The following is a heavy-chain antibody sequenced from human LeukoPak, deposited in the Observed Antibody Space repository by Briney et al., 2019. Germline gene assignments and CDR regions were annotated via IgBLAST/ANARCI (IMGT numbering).Heavy chain of an antibody. Sequence: PSETLSLTCTVSGGSISSGGYYWSWIRQHPGKGLEWIGYIYYSGSTYYNPSLKSRATISVDTSKNQFSLKLSSVTAADTAVYYCARQITIFGVVIIPGWFDPWGQGTLVTVSS. CDR3: ARQITIFGVVIIPGWFDP. V-gene: IGHV4-31*03. CDR2: IYYSGST. D-gene: IGHD3-3*01. J-gene: IGHJ5*02. CDR1: GGSISSGGYY.